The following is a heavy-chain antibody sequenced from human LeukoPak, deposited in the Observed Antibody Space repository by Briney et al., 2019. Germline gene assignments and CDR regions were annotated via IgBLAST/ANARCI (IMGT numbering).Heavy chain of an antibody. Sequence: SQTLSLTCTVSGGSISSGGYYWSWIRQHPGKGLEWIGYIYYSGSTYYNPPLKSRVTISVDTSKNQFSLKLSSVTAADTAVYYCARVVGIAAAAEYYFDYWGQGTLVTVSS. CDR3: ARVVGIAAAAEYYFDY. V-gene: IGHV4-31*03. D-gene: IGHD6-13*01. CDR2: IYYSGST. J-gene: IGHJ4*02. CDR1: GGSISSGGYY.